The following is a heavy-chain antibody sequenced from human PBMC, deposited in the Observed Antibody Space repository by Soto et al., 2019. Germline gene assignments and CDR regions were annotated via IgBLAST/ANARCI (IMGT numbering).Heavy chain of an antibody. V-gene: IGHV3-30*18. D-gene: IGHD5-18*01. Sequence: QVQLVESGGGVVQPGRSLRLSCAASGFTFSSYGMHWVRQAPGKGLEWVAVISYDGSNKYYADYVKGRFTISRDNSKNTLYLQMNSLRAEDTAVYYCAKDHIQLWTRFDPWGQGTLVTVSS. CDR1: GFTFSSYG. J-gene: IGHJ5*02. CDR3: AKDHIQLWTRFDP. CDR2: ISYDGSNK.